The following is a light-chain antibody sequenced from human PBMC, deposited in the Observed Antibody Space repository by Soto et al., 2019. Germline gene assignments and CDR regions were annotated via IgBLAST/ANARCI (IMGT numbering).Light chain of an antibody. Sequence: EVVLTQSPGTLSLSPGERATLPCRASQTVGSSYIAWYQQKPGQTPRLLIYGASSRATGVPDRFSGSGSGTDFTLTISRLEAEDFAVYYCQHYAGSWWMFGQGTKVDIK. CDR1: QTVGSSY. V-gene: IGKV3-20*01. CDR3: QHYAGSWWM. CDR2: GAS. J-gene: IGKJ1*01.